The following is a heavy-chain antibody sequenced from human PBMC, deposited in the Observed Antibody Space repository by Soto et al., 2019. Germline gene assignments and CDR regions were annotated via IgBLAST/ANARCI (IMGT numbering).Heavy chain of an antibody. J-gene: IGHJ6*02. CDR1: GGSISSSRYY. Sequence: SETLSLTCTVSGGSISSSRYYWGWIRQPPGKGLEWIGSIYYSGSTYYNPSLKSRVTISIDTSKNQFSLKLSSVTAADTAVYYRARHLPSNYDYYYYGMDVWGQGTTVTVS. CDR3: ARHLPSNYDYYYYGMDV. V-gene: IGHV4-39*01. D-gene: IGHD4-4*01. CDR2: IYYSGST.